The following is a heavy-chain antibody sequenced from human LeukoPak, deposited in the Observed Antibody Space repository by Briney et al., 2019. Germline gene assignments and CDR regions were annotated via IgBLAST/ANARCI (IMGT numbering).Heavy chain of an antibody. Sequence: GASVKVSCKASGYTFSSYDISWVRQAPGQGLEWMGWISAYNGNTNYAQKLQGRVTMTTDTSTSTAYMELRSLRSDDTAVYYCARVKLRIGIDPWGQGTLVTVSS. D-gene: IGHD1-26*01. CDR3: ARVKLRIGIDP. J-gene: IGHJ5*02. CDR1: GYTFSSYD. CDR2: ISAYNGNT. V-gene: IGHV1-18*01.